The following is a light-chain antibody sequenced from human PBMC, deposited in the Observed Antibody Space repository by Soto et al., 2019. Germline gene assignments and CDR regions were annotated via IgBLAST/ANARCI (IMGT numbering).Light chain of an antibody. CDR3: QSYDSSLSGLV. CDR1: SSNIGAGYD. CDR2: GNS. V-gene: IGLV1-40*01. Sequence: QLVLTQSPSVSGAPGQRVTISCTGSSSNIGAGYDVHWYKQLPGTAPKLLIYGNSNRPSGVPDRFSGSKSGTSASLAITGLQAEDEANYYCQSYDSSLSGLVLGGGTQLTVL. J-gene: IGLJ2*01.